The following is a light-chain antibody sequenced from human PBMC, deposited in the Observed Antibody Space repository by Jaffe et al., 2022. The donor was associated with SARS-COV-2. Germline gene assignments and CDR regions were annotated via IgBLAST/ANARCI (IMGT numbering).Light chain of an antibody. J-gene: IGKJ2*02. Sequence: EIVLTQSPGTLSLSPGERATLSCRASQSVSRSYLAWYQQKPGQAPRLLIYGTSNRATGIPDRFSGSGSGTDFTLSISRLEPEDFAVYYCQTYGSSPRTFGQGTKLEIK. CDR3: QTYGSSPRT. V-gene: IGKV3-20*01. CDR2: GTS. CDR1: QSVSRSY.